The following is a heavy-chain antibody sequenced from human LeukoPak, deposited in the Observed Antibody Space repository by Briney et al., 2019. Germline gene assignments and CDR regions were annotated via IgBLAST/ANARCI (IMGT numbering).Heavy chain of an antibody. CDR3: ARDRDPFIVATGSHFDY. CDR1: GFTFSVYG. J-gene: IGHJ4*02. Sequence: GRSLRLSCAASGFTFSVYGIHWVRQAPGKGLEWVAVIWYDGNFKYYADSEKGRFTISRDNSKNTLYLQMNSLRAEDTAVYYCARDRDPFIVATGSHFDYWGQGTLVTVSS. D-gene: IGHD5-12*01. CDR2: IWYDGNFK. V-gene: IGHV3-33*01.